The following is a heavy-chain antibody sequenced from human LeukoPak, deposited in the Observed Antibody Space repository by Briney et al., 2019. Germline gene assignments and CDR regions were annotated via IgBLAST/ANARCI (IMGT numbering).Heavy chain of an antibody. V-gene: IGHV4-59*01. CDR1: GGSISSYY. Sequence: PSETLSLTCTVSGGSISSYYRSWIRQPPGKGLEWIGYIYYSGSTNYNPPLKSRVTISVDTSKNQFSLKLSSVTAADTAVYYCASSGSYSFGNWFDPWGQGTLVTVSS. D-gene: IGHD1-26*01. J-gene: IGHJ5*02. CDR2: IYYSGST. CDR3: ASSGSYSFGNWFDP.